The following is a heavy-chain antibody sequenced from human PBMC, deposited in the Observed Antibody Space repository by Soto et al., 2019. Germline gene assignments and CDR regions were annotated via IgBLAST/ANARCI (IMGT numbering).Heavy chain of an antibody. CDR2: IYHSGSI. CDR3: ARVPDY. J-gene: IGHJ4*02. Sequence: QLQLQESGSGLVKPSQTLSLTCAVSGGSISRGGYSWSWIRQPPGKGLEWIGYIYHSGSIYYNPSXXSRVTISEHRSKXQXXLKLSSVTAADXXXYYCARVPDYWGQGTLVTVSS. V-gene: IGHV4-30-2*01. CDR1: GGSISRGGYS.